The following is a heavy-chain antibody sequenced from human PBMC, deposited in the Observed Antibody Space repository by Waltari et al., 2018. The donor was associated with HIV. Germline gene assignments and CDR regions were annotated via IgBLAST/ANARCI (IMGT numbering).Heavy chain of an antibody. CDR2: IKRQMDGGTS. CDR1: GFDLTNAW. V-gene: IGHV3-15*01. J-gene: IGHJ3*01. CDR3: TTDVDDGSGGNAFDV. D-gene: IGHD1-26*01. Sequence: EVQLVESGGGRVKPGGSLRLSCAVSGFDLTNAWLNWVRQAPGKGLDSNGRIKRQMDGGTSYYAVSLTARLRISRDDSQRTWFLQISRMMTEDTGVSDCTTDVDDGSGGNAFDVWGQGTMVTFSS.